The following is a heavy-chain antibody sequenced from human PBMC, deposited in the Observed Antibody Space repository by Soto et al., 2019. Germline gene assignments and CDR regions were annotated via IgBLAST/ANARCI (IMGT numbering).Heavy chain of an antibody. CDR2: ISSSSSYI. D-gene: IGHD6-13*01. J-gene: IGHJ4*02. V-gene: IGHV3-21*01. Sequence: EVQLVESGGGLVKPGGSLRISCAASGFTFSSYSMNWVRQAPGKGLEWVSSISSSSSYIYYADSVKGRFTISRDNAKNSLYLQMNSLRAEDTAVYYCARSIAATVDYWGQGTLVTVSS. CDR3: ARSIAATVDY. CDR1: GFTFSSYS.